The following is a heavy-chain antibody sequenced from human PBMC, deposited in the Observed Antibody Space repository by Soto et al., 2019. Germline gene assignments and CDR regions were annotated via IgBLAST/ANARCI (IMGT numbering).Heavy chain of an antibody. CDR1: GFTFSSYA. Sequence: GGSLRLSCAASGFTFSSYAMSWVRQAPGKGLEWVSAISGSGGSTYYADSVKGRFTISRDNSKNTLYLQMNSLRAEDTAVYYCAKVGPSPPGVMELGSKGGHFDYWGQGTLVTVSS. J-gene: IGHJ4*02. CDR2: ISGSGGST. V-gene: IGHV3-23*01. D-gene: IGHD3-16*01. CDR3: AKVGPSPPGVMELGSKGGHFDY.